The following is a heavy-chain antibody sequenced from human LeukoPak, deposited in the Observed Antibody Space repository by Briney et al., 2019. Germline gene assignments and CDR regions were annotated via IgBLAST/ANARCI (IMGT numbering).Heavy chain of an antibody. CDR1: GYSFTDYW. CDR3: ARHRVAVANTGRILDN. D-gene: IGHD6-19*01. J-gene: IGHJ4*02. V-gene: IGHV5-51*01. Sequence: GESLKISCEGSGYSFTDYWIGWVRQMPGKGLEWMGIINPSQSDTRYIPSFQGQVTISVDKSINTAYLQWSSLKASDTAIYYCARHRVAVANTGRILDNWGQGTLVTVSS. CDR2: INPSQSDT.